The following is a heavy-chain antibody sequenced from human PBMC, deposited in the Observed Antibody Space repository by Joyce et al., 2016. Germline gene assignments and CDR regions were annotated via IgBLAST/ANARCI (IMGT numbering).Heavy chain of an antibody. D-gene: IGHD6-19*01. CDR1: GFTVINNY. CDR3: VRGYSSGWYYFDY. Sequence: EVQLVESGGGLVQPGGSLRLSCAASGFTVINNYMSWVRQAPGKGLECVSVIYRGGSTNYADPVKGRFTISRDNSKNMLYLQMNSLRVDDTAVYYCVRGYSSGWYYFDYWGQGTLVTVSS. V-gene: IGHV3-53*01. J-gene: IGHJ4*02. CDR2: IYRGGST.